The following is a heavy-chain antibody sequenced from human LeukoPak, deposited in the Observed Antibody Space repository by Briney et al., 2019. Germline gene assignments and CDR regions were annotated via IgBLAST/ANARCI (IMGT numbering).Heavy chain of an antibody. J-gene: IGHJ4*02. Sequence: PGGSLRLSCAASGFNFANHAMSWVRQTPGKGLEWVSAISGGGVITYSAASVTGRFTISRDNSKDTLFLQMHSLRPGDTAVYYCVREDTPATANYWGQGTLVTISS. CDR2: ISGGGVIT. D-gene: IGHD2-21*02. CDR3: VREDTPATANY. V-gene: IGHV3-23*01. CDR1: GFNFANHA.